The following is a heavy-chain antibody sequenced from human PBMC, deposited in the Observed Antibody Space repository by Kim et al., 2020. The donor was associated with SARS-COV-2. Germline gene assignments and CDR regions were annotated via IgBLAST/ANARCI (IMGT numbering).Heavy chain of an antibody. CDR2: DGSDK. V-gene: IGHV3-7*01. D-gene: IGHD7-27*01. Sequence: DGSDKYYVDSVKGRFTISRDNAKNSLFLQMNSLRAEDTAIYYCVTTGACSFWGQGALVTVSS. J-gene: IGHJ4*02. CDR3: VTTGACSF.